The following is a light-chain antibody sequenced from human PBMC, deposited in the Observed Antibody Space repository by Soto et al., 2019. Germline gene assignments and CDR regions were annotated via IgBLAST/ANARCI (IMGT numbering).Light chain of an antibody. CDR1: QSVLYSSNNKNY. V-gene: IGKV4-1*01. CDR3: QQYYSTPLT. J-gene: IGKJ4*01. Sequence: DIVMTQSPDSLAVSLGERATINCKSSQSVLYSSNNKNYLAWYQQKPGQPPKLLIYWGSTRESGVPDRFSGSGSWTDFTLTISSLQAEDVAVYYCQQYYSTPLTFGGGTKVELK. CDR2: WGS.